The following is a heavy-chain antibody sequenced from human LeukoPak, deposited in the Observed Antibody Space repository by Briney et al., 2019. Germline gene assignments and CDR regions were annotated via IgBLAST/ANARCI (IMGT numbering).Heavy chain of an antibody. D-gene: IGHD2-15*01. J-gene: IGHJ4*02. Sequence: GGSLRLSCAASGFTFSSYGMHWVRQAPGKGLEWVAVISYDGSNKYYADSVKGRFTISRDNSKNTLYLQMNSLRAEDTAVYYCARDRRDKDFGYWGQGTLVTVSS. CDR2: ISYDGSNK. CDR1: GFTFSSYG. CDR3: ARDRRDKDFGY. V-gene: IGHV3-30*03.